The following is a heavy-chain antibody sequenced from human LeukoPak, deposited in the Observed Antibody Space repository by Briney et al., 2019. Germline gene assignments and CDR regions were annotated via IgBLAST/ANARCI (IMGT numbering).Heavy chain of an antibody. D-gene: IGHD3-22*01. CDR3: ARGVPYDTSVYYQPFDY. CDR2: ISAYNGNT. Sequence: ASVKVSCTASGYTLTSYGIDWVRQAPGQGLEWMGWISAYNGNTNYAQTLQGRVTMTTDTSTSTAYMELRSLRSDDTAVYYCARGVPYDTSVYYQPFDYWGQGTLVTVSS. CDR1: GYTLTSYG. J-gene: IGHJ4*02. V-gene: IGHV1-18*01.